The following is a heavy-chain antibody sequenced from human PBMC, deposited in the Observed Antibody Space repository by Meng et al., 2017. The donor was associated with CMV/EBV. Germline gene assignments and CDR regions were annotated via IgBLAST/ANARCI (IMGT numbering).Heavy chain of an antibody. V-gene: IGHV2-70*04. CDR1: GFSLSTSGMR. J-gene: IGHJ6*02. CDR3: ARKRKAATDRGRKYSYLGMDI. CDR2: IDWDDDK. D-gene: IGHD1-26*01. Sequence: SGPTLVKPTQTLTLTCTFSGFSLSTSGMRVSWIRQPPGKALEWLARIDWDDDKFYSTSLKSRLTITKDTSKNQVVLTMTNMDPVDTATYYCARKRKAATDRGRKYSYLGMDIWGQGTTVTVSS.